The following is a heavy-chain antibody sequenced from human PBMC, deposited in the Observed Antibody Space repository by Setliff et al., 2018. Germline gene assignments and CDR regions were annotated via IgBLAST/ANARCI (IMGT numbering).Heavy chain of an antibody. D-gene: IGHD3-9*01. Sequence: ASVKVSCKASGYTLSNSILSWVRQAPGQGLEWVGWISAYNTNTNYAQKFQGRVTMTADTSTSTAYMELRSLRFDDTAVYYCARDILLVEGVSVTGCWFDPWGQGALVTVSS. CDR2: ISAYNTNT. V-gene: IGHV1-18*01. J-gene: IGHJ5*02. CDR1: GYTLSNSI. CDR3: ARDILLVEGVSVTGCWFDP.